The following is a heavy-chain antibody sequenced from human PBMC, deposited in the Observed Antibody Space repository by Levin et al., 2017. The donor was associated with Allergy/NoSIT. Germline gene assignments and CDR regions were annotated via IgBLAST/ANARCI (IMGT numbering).Heavy chain of an antibody. V-gene: IGHV3-72*01. D-gene: IGHD1-1*01. CDR2: SRKKASGYTT. CDR3: VRTNTTDLFDF. Sequence: GESLKISCAASGFTFSDHHMDWVRQAPGKGLEWVGRSRKKASGYTTEYAASVKGRFTVSRDDSENSLNLQMNSLKTEDTAVYYCVRTNTTDLFDFWGQGTLVTVSS. J-gene: IGHJ4*02. CDR1: GFTFSDHH.